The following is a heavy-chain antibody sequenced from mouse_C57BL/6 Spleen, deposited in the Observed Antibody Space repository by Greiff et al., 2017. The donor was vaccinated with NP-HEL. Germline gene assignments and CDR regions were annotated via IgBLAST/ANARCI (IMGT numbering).Heavy chain of an antibody. CDR2: ITYDGSN. V-gene: IGHV3-6*01. D-gene: IGHD3-3*01. Sequence: EVQLQESGPVLVKPSQSLSLTCSVTGYSITSGYYWNWIRQFPGNKLEWWGYITYDGSNKYNPSLKNLSSITRDTSKNQFFMKLNSVTTEDTATYYCARVGGTAEVYAMDYWGQGTSVTVSS. CDR3: ARVGGTAEVYAMDY. CDR1: GYSITSGYY. J-gene: IGHJ4*01.